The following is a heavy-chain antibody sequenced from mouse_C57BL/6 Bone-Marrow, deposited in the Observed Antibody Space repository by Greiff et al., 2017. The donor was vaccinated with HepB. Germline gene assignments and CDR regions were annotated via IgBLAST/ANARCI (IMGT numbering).Heavy chain of an antibody. CDR3: ARDILRYFDV. CDR1: GFTFSDYY. J-gene: IGHJ1*03. D-gene: IGHD1-1*01. CDR2: INYDGSST. Sequence: DVKLVESEGGLVQPGSSMKLSCTASGFTFSDYYMAWVRQVPEKGLEWVANINYDGSSTYYLDSLKSRFIISRDNAKNILYLQMSSLKSEDTATYYCARDILRYFDVWGTGTTVTVSS. V-gene: IGHV5-16*01.